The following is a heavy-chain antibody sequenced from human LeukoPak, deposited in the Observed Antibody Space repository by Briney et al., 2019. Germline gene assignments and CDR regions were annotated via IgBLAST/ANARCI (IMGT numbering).Heavy chain of an antibody. J-gene: IGHJ4*02. CDR3: ARPPRYGSGSSPTEYYFDY. Sequence: ASVKVSCKASGYTFTGYYMHWVRQAPGQGLEWMGWINPNSGGTNYAQKFQGRVTMTRDTFISTAYMELSRLRSDDTAVYYCARPPRYGSGSSPTEYYFDYWGQGTLVTVSS. D-gene: IGHD3-10*01. CDR1: GYTFTGYY. V-gene: IGHV1-2*02. CDR2: INPNSGGT.